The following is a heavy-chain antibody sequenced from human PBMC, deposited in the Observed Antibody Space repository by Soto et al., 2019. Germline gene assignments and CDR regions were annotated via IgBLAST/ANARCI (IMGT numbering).Heavy chain of an antibody. CDR3: TRGWFGGFVYYFDY. V-gene: IGHV1-18*01. Sequence: QVQLVQSGAEVKKPGASVKVSCKTSGYTFTTYGISWVRQAPGQGLEWMGWISPYNGNTKYAQKLQGRVTMTADTSTSTAYMDLRSLTSDDTAVYYCTRGWFGGFVYYFDYWGQGTLVTVSS. CDR2: ISPYNGNT. CDR1: GYTFTTYG. J-gene: IGHJ4*02. D-gene: IGHD3-10*01.